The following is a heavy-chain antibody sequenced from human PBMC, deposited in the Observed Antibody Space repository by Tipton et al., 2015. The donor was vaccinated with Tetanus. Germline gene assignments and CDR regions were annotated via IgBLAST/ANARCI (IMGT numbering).Heavy chain of an antibody. J-gene: IGHJ1*01. CDR3: ATDGLPRGFVMVEATTQKYFRH. CDR1: GFTFNRYG. CDR2: ISGSGDTT. V-gene: IGHV3-23*01. D-gene: IGHD2-21*01. Sequence: SLRLSCAASGFTFNRYGINWVRQAPGKGLVWVSSISGSGDTTYYADSVRGRFTVSRDNSKDTVYLDVRSLRDEDTAVYYCATDGLPRGFVMVEATTQKYFRHWGRGTLVTASS.